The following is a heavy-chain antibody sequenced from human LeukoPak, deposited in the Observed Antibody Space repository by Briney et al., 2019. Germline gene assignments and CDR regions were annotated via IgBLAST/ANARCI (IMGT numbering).Heavy chain of an antibody. Sequence: PGGPLRLSCAASGFTFSSYAMSWVRQAPGKGLEWVSGIGSSGRNTYYADSVKGRFTISRDNSKNTLYLQMNNLRAEDTALYYCAKDLRYCSAGTCYSEYYFDYWGQGTLVTVSS. V-gene: IGHV3-23*01. D-gene: IGHD2-15*01. CDR1: GFTFSSYA. J-gene: IGHJ4*02. CDR3: AKDLRYCSAGTCYSEYYFDY. CDR2: IGSSGRNT.